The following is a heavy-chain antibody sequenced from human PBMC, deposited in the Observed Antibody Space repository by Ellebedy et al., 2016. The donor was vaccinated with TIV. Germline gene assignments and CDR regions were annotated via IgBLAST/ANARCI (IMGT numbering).Heavy chain of an antibody. CDR3: ARDFERRIPAAGGMFYFDF. CDR2: FYYGGSA. V-gene: IGHV4-39*07. CDR1: GDSIDTSTYY. J-gene: IGHJ4*02. Sequence: MPSETLSLTCTVSGDSIDTSTYYWGWIRQPPGKGLEWIGSFYYGGSAYYNPSLKSRVTMSLDPSKSQVSLKLSSVTAADTAVYYCARDFERRIPAAGGMFYFDFWGQGALVTVAS. D-gene: IGHD6-13*01.